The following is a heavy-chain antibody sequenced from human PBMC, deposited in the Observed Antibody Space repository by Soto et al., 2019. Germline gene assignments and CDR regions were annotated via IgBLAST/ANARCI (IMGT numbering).Heavy chain of an antibody. CDR1: GFTFSSYA. CDR2: ISYDGSNK. V-gene: IGHV3-30-3*01. CDR3: ARAHRRGYSLVGWFDP. D-gene: IGHD5-18*01. Sequence: GGSLRLSCAASGFTFSSYAMHWVRQAPGKGLEWVAVISYDGSNKYYADSVKGRFTISRDNSKNTLYLQMNSLRAEDTAVYYCARAHRRGYSLVGWFDPWGQGTLVTVSS. J-gene: IGHJ5*02.